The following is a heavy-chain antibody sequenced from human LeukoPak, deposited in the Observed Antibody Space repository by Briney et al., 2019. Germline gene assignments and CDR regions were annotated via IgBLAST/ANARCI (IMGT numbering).Heavy chain of an antibody. V-gene: IGHV3-23*01. CDR2: ICGMGEGT. CDR3: AKDLDQGPTQNSYYYYGMDV. J-gene: IGHJ6*02. CDR1: QFTSAIDA. D-gene: IGHD1-7*01. Sequence: VGSLRLSCAPAQFTSAIDATNCGRHTPQGGVRWGSAICGMGEGTYYAESVRGRFTISRDNSRNTLYLQMDSLTADDTAVYYCAKDLDQGPTQNSYYYYGMDVWGQGTTVTVSS.